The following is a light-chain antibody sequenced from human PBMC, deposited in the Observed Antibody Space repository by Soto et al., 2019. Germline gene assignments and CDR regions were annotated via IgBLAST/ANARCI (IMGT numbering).Light chain of an antibody. CDR3: QQYNNWPPGT. Sequence: IQMTQSPSSLSASVGDRVAITCRASQSISGYLNWYQQKPGKAPKLLIYDASSLESGVPSRFSGSGSGTEFTLTISSLQSEDFAVYYCQQYNNWPPGTFGQGTKVEI. CDR2: DAS. J-gene: IGKJ1*01. V-gene: IGKV1D-13*01. CDR1: QSISGY.